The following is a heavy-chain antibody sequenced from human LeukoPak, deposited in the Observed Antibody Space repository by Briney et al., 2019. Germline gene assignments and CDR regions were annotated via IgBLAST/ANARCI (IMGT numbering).Heavy chain of an antibody. CDR1: GYTFTGYY. J-gene: IGHJ4*02. CDR2: INPNRGGT. V-gene: IGHV1-2*02. Sequence: ASVKVSCKASGYTFTGYYMHWVRQAPGQGLEWMGWINPNRGGTNYAQKFQGRVTMTRDTSISTAYMELSRLRSDDTAVYYCARNTRGYCSSTSCYVIDYWGQGTLVTVSS. D-gene: IGHD2-2*01. CDR3: ARNTRGYCSSTSCYVIDY.